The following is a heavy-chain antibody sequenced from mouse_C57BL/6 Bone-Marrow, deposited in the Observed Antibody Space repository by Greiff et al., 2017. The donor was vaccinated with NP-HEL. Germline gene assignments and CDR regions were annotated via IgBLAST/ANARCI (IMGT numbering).Heavy chain of an antibody. CDR1: GYSFTGYY. CDR3: ARIGDYGSSSWFAY. D-gene: IGHD1-1*01. J-gene: IGHJ3*01. V-gene: IGHV1-42*01. CDR2: INPSTGGT. Sequence: VQLKQSGPELVKPGASVKISCKASGYSFTGYYMNWVKQSPEKSLEWIGEINPSTGGTTYNQKFKAKATLTVDKSSSTAYMQLKSLTSEDSAVYYCARIGDYGSSSWFAYWGQGTLVTVSA.